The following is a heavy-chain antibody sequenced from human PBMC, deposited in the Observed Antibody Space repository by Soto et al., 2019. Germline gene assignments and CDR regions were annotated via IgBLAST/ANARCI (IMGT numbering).Heavy chain of an antibody. J-gene: IGHJ4*02. CDR3: VREERIAAPQLDY. V-gene: IGHV4-30-4*01. D-gene: IGHD6-6*01. CDR1: GGSIKSSDYH. CDR2: IHNSGTS. Sequence: SETLSLTCTVSGGSIKSSDYHWGWTRQSPAKGLEWIGYIHNSGTSFYNPSLRGRVTVILDTSRSQFSLTLASVTAADTAVYYCVREERIAAPQLDYWGQGIPVTVSS.